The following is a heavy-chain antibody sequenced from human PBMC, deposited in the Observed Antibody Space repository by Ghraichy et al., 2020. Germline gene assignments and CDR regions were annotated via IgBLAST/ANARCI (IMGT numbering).Heavy chain of an antibody. J-gene: IGHJ4*02. V-gene: IGHV3-23*01. CDR2: VSGSGDGT. CDR1: GFTFSSYS. CDR3: AKGSSSSGWLSHDF. D-gene: IGHD6-19*01. Sequence: GALRLSCAASGFTFSSYSMSWVRQAPGKGLEWVSDVSGSGDGTHYADSVKGRFTVSRDNSKNSLYLQMNSLTVDDTAIYYCAKGSSSSGWLSHDFWGQGTLVTVSS.